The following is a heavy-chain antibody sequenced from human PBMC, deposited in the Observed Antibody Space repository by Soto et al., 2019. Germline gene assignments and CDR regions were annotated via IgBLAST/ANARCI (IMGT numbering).Heavy chain of an antibody. CDR2: ISDSDGGT. D-gene: IGHD2-15*01. CDR1: GFAFSAYV. J-gene: IGHJ4*02. V-gene: IGHV3-23*01. CDR3: AKGRIFFDF. Sequence: GGSLRLSCAASGFAFSAYVMTWVRQAPGKGLEWVSDISDSDGGTHYADSVKGRFTISRDNAKNTLYLQMDRLRVEDAAVYYCAKGRIFFDFWGQGTLVTVSS.